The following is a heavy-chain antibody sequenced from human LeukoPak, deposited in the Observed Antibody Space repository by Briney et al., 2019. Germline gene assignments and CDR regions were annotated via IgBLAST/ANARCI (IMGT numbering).Heavy chain of an antibody. J-gene: IGHJ4*02. V-gene: IGHV1-69*02. CDR2: IIPILGIA. CDR1: GGTFSSYT. D-gene: IGHD3-22*01. Sequence: SVKVSCKASGGTFSSYTISWVRQAPGQGLEWMGRIIPILGIANYAQKFQGRVTITADKSTSTAYMELSSLRSEDTAVYYCARRNYYDNSGYYQYYFDYWGQGTLVTVSS. CDR3: ARRNYYDNSGYYQYYFDY.